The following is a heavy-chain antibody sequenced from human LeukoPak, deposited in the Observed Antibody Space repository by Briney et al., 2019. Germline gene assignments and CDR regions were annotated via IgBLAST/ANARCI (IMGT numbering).Heavy chain of an antibody. CDR2: IYSGGST. CDR1: GFTVSSNY. J-gene: IGHJ4*02. V-gene: IGHV3-53*01. CDR3: ARAVQLWFYFDY. Sequence: SGGSLRLSCAASGFTVSSNYMSWVRQAPGKGLECVSVIYSGGSTYYADSVKGRFTISRDNSKNTLYLQMNSLRAEDTAVYYCARAVQLWFYFDYWGQGTLVTVSS. D-gene: IGHD5-18*01.